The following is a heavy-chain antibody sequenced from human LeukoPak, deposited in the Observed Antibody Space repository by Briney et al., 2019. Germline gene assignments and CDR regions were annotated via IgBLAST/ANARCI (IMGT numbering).Heavy chain of an antibody. J-gene: IGHJ4*02. CDR3: ARDKRQERWPVY. Sequence: GGSLRLSCAASGFTFSSYSMNWVRQAPRKGLEWVSSISSSSNYIYYADSVKGRFTISRDNAKNSLYLQMDSLRAEDTAVYYCARDKRQERWPVYWGQGTLVTVSS. CDR1: GFTFSSYS. V-gene: IGHV3-21*01. D-gene: IGHD5-24*01. CDR2: ISSSSNYI.